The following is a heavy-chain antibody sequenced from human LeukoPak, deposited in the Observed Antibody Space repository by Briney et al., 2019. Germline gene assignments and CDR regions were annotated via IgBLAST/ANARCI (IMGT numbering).Heavy chain of an antibody. J-gene: IGHJ4*02. Sequence: GGSLRLSCAASGFTFSSYGMHWVRQAPGKGLEWVAVIWYDGSNKYYADSVKGRFTISRDNSKNTLYLQMNSLIAEDTAVYYCARGDYYGSRGDYWGQGTLVTVSS. V-gene: IGHV3-33*08. D-gene: IGHD3-10*01. CDR3: ARGDYYGSRGDY. CDR1: GFTFSSYG. CDR2: IWYDGSNK.